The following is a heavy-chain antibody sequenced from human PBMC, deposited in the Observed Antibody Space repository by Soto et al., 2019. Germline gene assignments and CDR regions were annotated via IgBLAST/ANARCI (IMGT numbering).Heavy chain of an antibody. CDR2: ISSSSSYI. CDR3: ARDKVVTDIYYYYYGMDV. CDR1: GFTFSSYS. Sequence: GGSLRLSCAASGFTFSSYSMNWVRQAPGKGLEWVSSISSSSSYIYYADSVKGRFTISRDNAKNSLYLQMNSLRAEDTAVYYCARDKVVTDIYYYYYGMDVWGQGTTVTVSS. J-gene: IGHJ6*02. V-gene: IGHV3-21*01. D-gene: IGHD2-21*02.